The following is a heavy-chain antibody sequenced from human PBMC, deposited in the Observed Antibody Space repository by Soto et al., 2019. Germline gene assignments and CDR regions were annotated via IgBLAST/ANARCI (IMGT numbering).Heavy chain of an antibody. D-gene: IGHD6-19*01. V-gene: IGHV4-59*01. CDR2: IFYSGST. CDR1: GGSISSYF. J-gene: IGHJ4*02. Sequence: SLTCTVSGGSISSYFWNWIRQPPGRGLEWIGYIFYSGSTKYNPSLKSRVTISLDTSKNQFSLKLSSVTAADTAVYYCARVIGGWYEHDYWGQGTLVTVSS. CDR3: ARVIGGWYEHDY.